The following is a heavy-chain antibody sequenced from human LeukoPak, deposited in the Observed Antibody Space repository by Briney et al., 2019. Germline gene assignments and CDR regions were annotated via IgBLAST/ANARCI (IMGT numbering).Heavy chain of an antibody. CDR1: GGSISSYY. J-gene: IGHJ5*02. D-gene: IGHD6-19*01. V-gene: IGHV4-59*01. Sequence: SETLSLTCTVSGGSISSYYWSWIRQPPGKGLERIGYIYYSGSTNYNPSLKSRVTISVDTSKNQFSLKLSSVTAADTAVYYCARDNIAVAKRVNWFDPWGQGTLVTVSS. CDR2: IYYSGST. CDR3: ARDNIAVAKRVNWFDP.